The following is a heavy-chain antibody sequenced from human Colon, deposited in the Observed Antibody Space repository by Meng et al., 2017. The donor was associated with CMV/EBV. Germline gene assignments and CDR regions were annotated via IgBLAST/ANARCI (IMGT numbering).Heavy chain of an antibody. V-gene: IGHV4-34*01. CDR2: INHSGST. CDR1: SGSFSGHY. CDR3: ARSRQYNSYGMDA. Sequence: SETLSLTCAVYSGSFSGHYWSWIRQPPGKGLQWIGEINHSGSTNYNPSLKSRVTMSVDTSKKEFSLKVSSVTAADTAVYYCARSRQYNSYGMDAWGQGTTVTVSS. J-gene: IGHJ6*02. D-gene: IGHD4-11*01.